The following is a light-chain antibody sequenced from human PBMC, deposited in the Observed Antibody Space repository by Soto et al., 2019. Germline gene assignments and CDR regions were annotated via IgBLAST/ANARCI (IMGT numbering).Light chain of an antibody. CDR1: QSINTW. Sequence: DIQMTQSPSTLSASVGDRVTVTCRASQSINTWLAWYQQKPGKAPKLLIYDASSLQSGVPSRFTGRGSGTEFTLTITRLEPEDSAMYYCQQYDTLPRTFGQGTKVDIK. J-gene: IGKJ1*01. V-gene: IGKV1-5*01. CDR3: QQYDTLPRT. CDR2: DAS.